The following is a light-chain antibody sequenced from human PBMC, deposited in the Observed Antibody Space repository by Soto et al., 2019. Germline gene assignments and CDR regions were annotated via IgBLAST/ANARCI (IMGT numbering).Light chain of an antibody. V-gene: IGLV2-14*01. CDR3: SSYTSGSHYV. J-gene: IGLJ1*01. CDR1: SSGVGGYKF. Sequence: QSLLPQPASESWAPGQSITLSCTGTSSGVGGYKFVSWYQQHPGKAPKFIIYDVSIRPSGVSNRFSGSKSGNTASLTISGLQAEDEADYYCSSYTSGSHYVFGTGTKVTVL. CDR2: DVS.